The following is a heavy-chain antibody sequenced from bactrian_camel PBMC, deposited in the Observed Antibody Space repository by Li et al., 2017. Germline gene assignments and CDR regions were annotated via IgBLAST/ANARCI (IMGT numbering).Heavy chain of an antibody. CDR2: IYTGVGTT. D-gene: IGHD1*01. CDR3: ALDSRRWMCVGSLSVSGVEY. J-gene: IGHJ4*01. Sequence: QVQLVESGGGSVQAGGSLRLSCVGSGYNYSIFAMAWFRQAPGKEREGDASIYTGVGTTNYAASVKGLFTISQDNAKNTVYLQTNSLQPEDSAMYYCALDSRRWMCVGSLSVSGVEYWGQGTQVTVS. V-gene: IGHV3S63*01. CDR1: GYNYSIFA.